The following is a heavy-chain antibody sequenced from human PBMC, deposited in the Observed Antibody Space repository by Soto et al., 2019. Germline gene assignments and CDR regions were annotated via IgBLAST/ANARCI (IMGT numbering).Heavy chain of an antibody. CDR2: IYHSGST. J-gene: IGHJ4*02. Sequence: SETLSLTCAVSGGSISSGGYSWSWIRQPPGKGLEWIGYIYHSGSTYYNPSLKSRVTISVDRSKNQFSLKLSSVTAADTAVYYCARVGLTGDFDYWGQGTLVTVSS. D-gene: IGHD7-27*01. V-gene: IGHV4-30-2*01. CDR3: ARVGLTGDFDY. CDR1: GGSISSGGYS.